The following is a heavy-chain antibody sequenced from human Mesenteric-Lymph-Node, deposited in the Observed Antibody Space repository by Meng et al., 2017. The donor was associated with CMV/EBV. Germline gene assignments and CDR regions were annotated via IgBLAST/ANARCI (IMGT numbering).Heavy chain of an antibody. V-gene: IGHV3-74*01. CDR1: GFTFDDYA. D-gene: IGHD3-3*01. Sequence: GESLKISCAASGFTFDDYAMHWVRQAPGKGLVWVSRINSDGSSTTYADSVKGRFTISRDNAKNTLCLQMNSLRAEDTAVYYCARDWGYYDFWSAYHYGMDVWGQGTTVTVSS. CDR3: ARDWGYYDFWSAYHYGMDV. CDR2: INSDGSST. J-gene: IGHJ6*02.